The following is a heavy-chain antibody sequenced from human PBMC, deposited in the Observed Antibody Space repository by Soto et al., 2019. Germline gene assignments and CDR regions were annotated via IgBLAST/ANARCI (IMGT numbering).Heavy chain of an antibody. CDR1: GFTFSSYW. J-gene: IGHJ3*02. CDR2: IKQDGSEK. D-gene: IGHD4-17*01. CDR3: AGYGGNGDAFDI. Sequence: GGSLRLSCAASGFTFSSYWMSWVRQAPGKGLEWVANIKQDGSEKFYVASVKGLFTISRDNAKNSLYLQMNSLRAEDTAVCYWAGYGGNGDAFDIWGQGTMVTVSS. V-gene: IGHV3-7*03.